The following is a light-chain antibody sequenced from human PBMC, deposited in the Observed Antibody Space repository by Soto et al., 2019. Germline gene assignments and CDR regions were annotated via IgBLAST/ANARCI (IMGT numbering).Light chain of an antibody. CDR1: SSDVGVYNY. V-gene: IGLV2-11*01. Sequence: QSALTQPRSVSGSPGQSVTISCTGTSSDVGVYNYVSWYQQHPGKAPKLMIYDVSIRPSGVPDRFSGSKSGNTASLTISGLQAEDEADYYCCSYAGSPCXXGGGTKLTVL. CDR3: CSYAGSPCX. CDR2: DVS. J-gene: IGLJ3*02.